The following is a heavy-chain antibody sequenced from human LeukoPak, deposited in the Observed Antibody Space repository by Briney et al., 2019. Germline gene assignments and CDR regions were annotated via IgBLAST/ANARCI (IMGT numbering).Heavy chain of an antibody. J-gene: IGHJ4*02. V-gene: IGHV3-23*01. CDR2: ISGSGGST. CDR3: AKDPTLWFGENLDY. CDR1: GFTFSSYA. Sequence: PGGFLRLSCAASGFTFSSYAMSWVRQAPGKGLEWVSAISGSGGSTYYADSVKGRFTISRDNSKNTLYLQMNSLRAEDTAVYYCAKDPTLWFGENLDYWGQGTLVTVSS. D-gene: IGHD3-10*01.